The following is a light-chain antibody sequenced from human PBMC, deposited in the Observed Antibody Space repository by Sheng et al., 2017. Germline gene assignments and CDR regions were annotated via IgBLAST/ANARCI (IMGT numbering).Light chain of an antibody. J-gene: IGLJ1*01. CDR2: QDK. CDR3: QAWDNSIAV. V-gene: IGLV3-1*01. CDR1: KLGEKY. Sequence: SYELTQSPSVSVYPGQTASITCSGHKLGEKYVCWYQQKPGQSPVVIIYQDKRRPSGIPERFSGSNAGNTATLTISGTQATDEADYYCQAWDNSIAVFGTGTKVTVL.